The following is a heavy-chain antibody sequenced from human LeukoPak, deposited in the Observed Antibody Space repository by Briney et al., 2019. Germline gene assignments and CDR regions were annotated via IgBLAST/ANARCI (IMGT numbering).Heavy chain of an antibody. J-gene: IGHJ4*02. V-gene: IGHV4-34*01. CDR1: GGSFSGYY. CDR3: ARFIAAAGTGGFDY. Sequence: SETLSLTCAVYGGSFSGYYWSWIRQPPGKGLEWIGEINHSGSTNYNPSLKSRVTISVDTSKNQFSLKLSSVTAADTAVYYCARFIAAAGTGGFDYWGQGTLVTVSS. CDR2: INHSGST. D-gene: IGHD6-13*01.